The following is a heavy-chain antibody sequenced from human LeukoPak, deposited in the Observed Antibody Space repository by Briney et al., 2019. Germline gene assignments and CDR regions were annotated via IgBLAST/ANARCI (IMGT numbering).Heavy chain of an antibody. CDR1: GFTFSSYA. CDR2: ISYDGSNK. D-gene: IGHD6-19*01. J-gene: IGHJ4*02. Sequence: GRSLRLSCAASGFTFSSYAMHWVRQAPGKGLEWVAVISYDGSNKYYADSVKSRFTISRDNSKNTLYLQMNSLRAEDTAVYYCAGSGWYGRDYFDYWGQGTLVTVSS. CDR3: AGSGWYGRDYFDY. V-gene: IGHV3-30-3*01.